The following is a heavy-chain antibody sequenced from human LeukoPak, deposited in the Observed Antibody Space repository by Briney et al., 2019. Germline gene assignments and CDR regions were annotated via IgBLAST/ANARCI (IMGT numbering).Heavy chain of an antibody. V-gene: IGHV3-30-3*01. D-gene: IGHD1-26*01. CDR2: ISYDGSNK. Sequence: GRSLRLSCAASGFTFSSYAMHWVRQAPGKGLEGVAVISYDGSNKYYADSVKGRFTISRDNSKNTLYLQMNSLRAEDTAVYYCARDDSGSYQRRGYFDYWGQGTLVTVSS. CDR1: GFTFSSYA. J-gene: IGHJ4*02. CDR3: ARDDSGSYQRRGYFDY.